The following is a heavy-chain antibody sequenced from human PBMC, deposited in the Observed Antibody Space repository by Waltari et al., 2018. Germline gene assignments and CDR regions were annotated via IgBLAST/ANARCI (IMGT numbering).Heavy chain of an antibody. CDR2: INPNSGGR. CDR1: GYPFTDYY. Sequence: QVQLVQSGAEVKKPGASVRVSCKASGYPFTDYYMHWVRKAPGQGLEWLGWINPNSGGRNYAQKFQGRVTMTRDTSISTASMELSRLRSDDTAVYYCARVLSYYYDSSGYYFDYWGQGTLVTVSS. D-gene: IGHD3-22*01. J-gene: IGHJ4*02. V-gene: IGHV1-2*02. CDR3: ARVLSYYYDSSGYYFDY.